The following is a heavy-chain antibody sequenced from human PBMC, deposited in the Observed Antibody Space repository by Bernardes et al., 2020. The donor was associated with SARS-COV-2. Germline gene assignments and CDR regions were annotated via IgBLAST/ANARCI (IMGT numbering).Heavy chain of an antibody. CDR3: AKDAWTDYDFWSGYYGDYYYYGMDV. CDR1: GFTFSSYG. Sequence: GGSLRLSCAASGFTFSSYGMHWVRQAPGKGLEWVAVISYDGSNKYYADSVKGRFTISRDNSKNTLYLQMNSLRAEDTAVYYCAKDAWTDYDFWSGYYGDYYYYGMDVWGQGTTVTVSS. CDR2: ISYDGSNK. V-gene: IGHV3-30*18. D-gene: IGHD3-3*01. J-gene: IGHJ6*02.